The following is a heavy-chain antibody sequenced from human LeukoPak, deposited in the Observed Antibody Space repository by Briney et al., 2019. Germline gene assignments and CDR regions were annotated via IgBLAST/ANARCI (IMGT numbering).Heavy chain of an antibody. CDR3: ARGTRIFRGVAY. J-gene: IGHJ4*02. CDR2: ISYDGSNK. Sequence: GGSLRLSCAASGFTFSSYAMHWVRQAPGKGLEWVAVISYDGSNKYYADSVKGRFTISRDNSKNTLYLQMNSLRAEDTAVYYCARGTRIFRGVAYWGQGTLVTVSS. V-gene: IGHV3-30-3*01. D-gene: IGHD3-10*01. CDR1: GFTFSSYA.